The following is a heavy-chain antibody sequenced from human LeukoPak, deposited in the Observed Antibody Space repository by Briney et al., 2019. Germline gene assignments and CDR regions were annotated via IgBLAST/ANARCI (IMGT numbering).Heavy chain of an antibody. V-gene: IGHV3-21*01. CDR1: GFTFSSYS. D-gene: IGHD1-26*01. J-gene: IGHJ4*02. CDR3: ARGGSGTYFFDY. CDR2: ISGSSNFM. Sequence: GGTLRLSCAASGFTFSSYSMNWVRQAPGKGLEWVSSISGSSNFMYYADSVKGRFTISRDNAKNSLYLQMNSLRAEDTAVYYCARGGSGTYFFDYWGQGTLVTVSS.